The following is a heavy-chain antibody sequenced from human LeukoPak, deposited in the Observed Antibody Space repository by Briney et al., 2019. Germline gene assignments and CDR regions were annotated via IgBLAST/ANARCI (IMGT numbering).Heavy chain of an antibody. CDR2: ITSSGSTI. Sequence: GSLGLSCAASGFTFSSYEMNWVRQAPGKGLEWVSYITSSGSTIYYADSVKGRFTISRDNAKNSLYLQMNSLRAEDTAVYYCAREATYGPIDYWGQGTLVTVSS. J-gene: IGHJ4*02. CDR1: GFTFSSYE. D-gene: IGHD3-16*01. CDR3: AREATYGPIDY. V-gene: IGHV3-48*03.